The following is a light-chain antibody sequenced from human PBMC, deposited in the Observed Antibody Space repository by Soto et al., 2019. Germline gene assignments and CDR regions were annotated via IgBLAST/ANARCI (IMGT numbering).Light chain of an antibody. CDR2: EVS. CDR1: SSDVGGYNY. CDR3: SSYTRRSTV. Sequence: QSALTQPASVSGSPGQSITISCTGTSSDVGGYNYVSWYQQHPGKAPKLMIYEVSNRPSGVSNRFSGSKSGNTASLTISGLQGGEESDYYCSSYTRRSTVFGSGTEVNVL. J-gene: IGLJ1*01. V-gene: IGLV2-14*01.